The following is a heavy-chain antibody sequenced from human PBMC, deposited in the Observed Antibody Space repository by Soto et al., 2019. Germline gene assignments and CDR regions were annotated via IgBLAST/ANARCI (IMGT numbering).Heavy chain of an antibody. D-gene: IGHD2-21*02. J-gene: IGHJ4*02. CDR3: ARELYSCGGDCPYYMDY. CDR2: ISLYHHST. V-gene: IGHV1-46*01. Sequence: QAQLVQSGAEVKKPGASVRVSCKTSGYPFTDYFIHWVRQAPGQGLEWMGIISLYHHSTSYAQKFQGRLTVPAATSTTTVYMDLSSLTSEDSAVYWCARELYSCGGDCPYYMDYWGQGTLVTVSS. CDR1: GYPFTDYF.